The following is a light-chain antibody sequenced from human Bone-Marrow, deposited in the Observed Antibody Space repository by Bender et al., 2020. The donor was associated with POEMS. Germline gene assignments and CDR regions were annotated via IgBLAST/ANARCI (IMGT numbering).Light chain of an antibody. J-gene: IGLJ3*02. CDR1: SGHSDYA. CDR3: QTWGTGIRV. CDR2: LNSDGSH. Sequence: QLVLTQSPSASASLGASVTLTCTLSSGHSDYAIAWHQQQPDKGPRYLMKLNSDGSHNKGDGIPDRFSGSSSGAERYLTISSLQSEDEADYYCQTWGTGIRVFGGGTKLTVL. V-gene: IGLV4-69*02.